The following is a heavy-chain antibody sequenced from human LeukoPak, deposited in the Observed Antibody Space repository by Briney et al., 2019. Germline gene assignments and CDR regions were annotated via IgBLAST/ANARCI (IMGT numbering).Heavy chain of an antibody. CDR1: EGTFSSYA. CDR3: ARGLAAAGNWFDP. V-gene: IGHV1-69*05. Sequence: GASVKVSCEASEGTFSSYAISWVRQAPGQGLEWMGGIIPIFGTANYAQKFQGRVTITTDESTSTAYMELSSLRSEDTAVYYCARGLAAAGNWFDPWGQGTLVTVSS. CDR2: IIPIFGTA. J-gene: IGHJ5*02. D-gene: IGHD6-13*01.